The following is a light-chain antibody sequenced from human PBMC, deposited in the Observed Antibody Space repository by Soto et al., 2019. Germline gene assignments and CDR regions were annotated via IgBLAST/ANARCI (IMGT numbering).Light chain of an antibody. CDR2: EVN. CDR1: SSDVGAYNY. CDR3: NSYAGSSNV. Sequence: QSALTQPPSASGSPGQSVAISCTGTSSDVGAYNYVSWYQQHPGKAPKLMIYEVNKRPSGVPDRFSGSKSGNTASLTVSGPQAEDEADYYCNSYAGSSNVFGTGTKLTVL. V-gene: IGLV2-8*01. J-gene: IGLJ1*01.